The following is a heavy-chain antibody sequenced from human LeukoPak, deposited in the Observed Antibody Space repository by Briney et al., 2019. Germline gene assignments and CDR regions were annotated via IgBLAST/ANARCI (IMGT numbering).Heavy chain of an antibody. J-gene: IGHJ4*02. CDR2: IYYSGST. Sequence: PSEALSLTCTVSGGSISSYYWSWIRQPPGKGLEWIGYIYYSGSTNYNPSLKSRVTISVDTSKNQFSLKLSSVAAADTAVYYCARGVSSGWWYFDYWGQGTLVTVPS. V-gene: IGHV4-59*01. CDR3: ARGVSSGWWYFDY. CDR1: GGSISSYY. D-gene: IGHD6-19*01.